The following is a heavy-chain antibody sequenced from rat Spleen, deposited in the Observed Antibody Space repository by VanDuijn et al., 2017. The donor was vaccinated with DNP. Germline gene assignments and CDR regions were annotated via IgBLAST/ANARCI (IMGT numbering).Heavy chain of an antibody. Sequence: VQLTESGPGLVQPSETLSLTCTVSGFSLTGYSVYWVRQPPGKGLEWMGVIWKHGATRYNSALKSRLSFSRDTSKSQVFLKMNSLQTEDTAMYFCARLVGFGPAYWGQGTLVTVSS. CDR2: IWKHGAT. J-gene: IGHJ3*01. D-gene: IGHD1-12*02. CDR3: ARLVGFGPAY. V-gene: IGHV2S63*01. CDR1: GFSLTGYS.